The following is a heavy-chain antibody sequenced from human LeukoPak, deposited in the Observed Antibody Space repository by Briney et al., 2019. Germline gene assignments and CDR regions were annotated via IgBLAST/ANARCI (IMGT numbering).Heavy chain of an antibody. CDR3: AREHESSGPTVTLFDY. CDR2: INQDGGER. V-gene: IGHV3-7*01. J-gene: IGHJ4*02. D-gene: IGHD4-17*01. CDR1: GFTFSNAW. Sequence: PGGSLRLSCAASGFTFSNAWMSWVRQAPGKGLEWVASINQDGGERYYVDSVKGRFTISRDNAKNSLYLQMNSLRAEDTAVYYCAREHESSGPTVTLFDYWGQGTLVTVSS.